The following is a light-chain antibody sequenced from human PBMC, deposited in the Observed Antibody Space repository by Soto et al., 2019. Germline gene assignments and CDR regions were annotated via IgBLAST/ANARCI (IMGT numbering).Light chain of an antibody. J-gene: IGKJ2*01. Sequence: DIVMTQSPDSLAVSLGERANINCKSSQSVLYSSNNKNYLAWYQQKPGQPPKLLIYWASTRESGVPDRFSGSGSGTDFTLTISSLQAEDVEVYYCQQYYSTPMYTFGQGTKLEIK. CDR2: WAS. V-gene: IGKV4-1*01. CDR1: QSVLYSSNNKNY. CDR3: QQYYSTPMYT.